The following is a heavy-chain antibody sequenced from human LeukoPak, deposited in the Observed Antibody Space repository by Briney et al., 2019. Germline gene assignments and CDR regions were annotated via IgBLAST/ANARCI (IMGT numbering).Heavy chain of an antibody. Sequence: GGSLRLSCAASGFTFSSYEMHWVRQAPGKGLEWVAVISYDGSNKYYADSVKGRFTISRDNSKNTLYLQMNSLRAEDTAVYYCAKVVGRGYGDYYFDYWGQGTLVTVSS. V-gene: IGHV3-30*04. J-gene: IGHJ4*02. CDR3: AKVVGRGYGDYYFDY. CDR2: ISYDGSNK. D-gene: IGHD4-17*01. CDR1: GFTFSSYE.